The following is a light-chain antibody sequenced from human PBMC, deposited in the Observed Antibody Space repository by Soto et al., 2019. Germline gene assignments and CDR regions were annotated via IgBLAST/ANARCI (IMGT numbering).Light chain of an antibody. CDR2: DAS. Sequence: AIQLTQSPSSLSASVGERVTITCRASQVLSIALAWYQQKPGKAPKLLIYDASSLESGVPSRFSGSGSGTSFALTISSLQPEDLTTYYCEQFTIYPAITFGQETRLEIK. V-gene: IGKV1-13*02. CDR3: EQFTIYPAIT. J-gene: IGKJ5*01. CDR1: QVLSIA.